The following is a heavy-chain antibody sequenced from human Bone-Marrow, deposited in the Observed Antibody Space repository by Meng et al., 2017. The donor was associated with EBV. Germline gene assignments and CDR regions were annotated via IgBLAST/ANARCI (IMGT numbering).Heavy chain of an antibody. D-gene: IGHD2-8*02. Sequence: LVGPGGVLVHPGGALGLSCEASGFTLSSYWMHWVRQAPGKGLVWVSRINEDGSFTTYADSVKGRFTISRDNAKNTLYLQMNSLRAEDTAVYYCSRDLVGSADSWGQGTLVTVSS. CDR1: GFTLSSYW. CDR3: SRDLVGSADS. J-gene: IGHJ4*02. V-gene: IGHV3-74*01. CDR2: INEDGSFT.